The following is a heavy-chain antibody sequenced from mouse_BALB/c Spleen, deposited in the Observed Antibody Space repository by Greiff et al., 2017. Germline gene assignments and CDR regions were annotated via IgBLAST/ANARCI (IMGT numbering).Heavy chain of an antibody. CDR2: IYPGSGNT. D-gene: IGHD2-4*01. CDR1: GYTFTDYY. CDR3: ARRSFYYDYNY. J-gene: IGHJ2*01. Sequence: QVQLQQSGAELARPGASVKLSCKASGYTFTDYYINWVKQRTGQGLEWIGEIYPGSGNTYYNEKFKGKATLTADKSSSTAYMQLSSLTSEDSAVYCCARRSFYYDYNYWGQGTTLTVSS. V-gene: IGHV1-77*01.